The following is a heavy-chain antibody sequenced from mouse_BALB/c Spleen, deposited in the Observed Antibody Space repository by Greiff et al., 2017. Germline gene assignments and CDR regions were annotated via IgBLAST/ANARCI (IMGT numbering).Heavy chain of an antibody. CDR1: GFTFSSYY. Sequence: EVMLVESGGGLVKLGGSLKLSCAASGFTFSSYYMSWVRQTPEKRLELVAAINSNGGSTYYPDTVKGRFTISRDNAKNTLYLQMSSLKSEVTALYYCARHQGGNYDYAMDYWGQGTSVTVSS. J-gene: IGHJ4*01. CDR3: ARHQGGNYDYAMDY. CDR2: INSNGGST. V-gene: IGHV5-6-2*01. D-gene: IGHD2-1*01.